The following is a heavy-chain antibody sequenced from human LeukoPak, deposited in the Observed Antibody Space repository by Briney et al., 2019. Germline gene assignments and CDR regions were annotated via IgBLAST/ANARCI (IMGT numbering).Heavy chain of an antibody. V-gene: IGHV3-48*03. Sequence: GGSLRLSCAASGFTFSSYEMNWVRQAPGKGLEWVSYISSSGSTIYYADSVKGRFTISRDNAKNSLYLQMNSLRAEDTAVYYCARHYYGSGSYDYWGQGTLVTVSS. CDR3: ARHYYGSGSYDY. J-gene: IGHJ4*02. CDR1: GFTFSSYE. D-gene: IGHD3-10*01. CDR2: ISSSGSTI.